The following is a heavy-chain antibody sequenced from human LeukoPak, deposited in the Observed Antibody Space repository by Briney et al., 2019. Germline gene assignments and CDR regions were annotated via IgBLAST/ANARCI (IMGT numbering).Heavy chain of an antibody. Sequence: ASVKVSCKASGHTFTSYAMHWVRQAPGQRLEWMGWINAGNGNTKYSQKFQGRVTITRDTSASTAYMELSSLRSEDTAVYYCAREGAVAHFDYWGQGTLVTVSS. CDR1: GHTFTSYA. V-gene: IGHV1-3*01. D-gene: IGHD6-19*01. CDR3: AREGAVAHFDY. J-gene: IGHJ4*02. CDR2: INAGNGNT.